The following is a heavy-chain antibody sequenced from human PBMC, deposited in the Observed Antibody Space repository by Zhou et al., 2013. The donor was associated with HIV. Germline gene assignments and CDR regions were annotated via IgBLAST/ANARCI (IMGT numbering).Heavy chain of an antibody. CDR3: ARGRGHRSGYYDG. CDR1: GYTFTSYH. D-gene: IGHD3-16*01. J-gene: IGHJ3*01. Sequence: QVQLVQSGAEVKKPGASVKVSCKASGYTFTSYHLHWVRQAPGQGLEWMGLINPSGGVTRYAQPFQGRVSMTRDTSTSTVYMELSSLRFEDTAVYYCARGRGHRSGYYDGWGQGTMVTVSS. V-gene: IGHV1-46*01. CDR2: INPSGGVT.